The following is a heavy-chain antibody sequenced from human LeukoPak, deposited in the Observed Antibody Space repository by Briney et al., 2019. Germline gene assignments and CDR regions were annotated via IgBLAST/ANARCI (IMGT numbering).Heavy chain of an antibody. V-gene: IGHV1-2*02. CDR1: GYTFTGYY. CDR2: INPGSGAT. Sequence: ASVKVSCKASGYTFTGYYMHWARQAPGQGLEWMGWINPGSGATNYAQKFQGRVTITADKSTTTAYMELSSLRSEDTAVYFCARHDSYSSSFPYNWFDPWGQGTLVTVSS. D-gene: IGHD6-13*01. CDR3: ARHDSYSSSFPYNWFDP. J-gene: IGHJ5*02.